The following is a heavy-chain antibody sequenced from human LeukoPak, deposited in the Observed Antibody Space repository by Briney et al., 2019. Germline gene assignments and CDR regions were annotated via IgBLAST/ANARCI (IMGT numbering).Heavy chain of an antibody. CDR1: GYTFTSYD. D-gene: IGHD4-17*01. CDR2: MNPNSGNT. J-gene: IGHJ3*02. V-gene: IGHV1-8*01. Sequence: ASVKVSCKASGYTFTSYDINLVRQATGQALEWMGWMNPNSGNTGFAQKFQGRVTMTRTTSISTAYMELSSLRSEDTAVYYCARNDYGGHDAFDIWGQGTMVTVSS. CDR3: ARNDYGGHDAFDI.